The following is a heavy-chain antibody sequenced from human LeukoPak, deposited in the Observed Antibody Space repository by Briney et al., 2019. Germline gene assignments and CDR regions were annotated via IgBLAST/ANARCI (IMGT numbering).Heavy chain of an antibody. D-gene: IGHD4-17*01. Sequence: GRSLRLSCAASGFTFSDSGMHWVRQAPGKGREWVAIISFDGSRRFYADSVRGRFTVSRDNSKNTLFLQMDSLSADDTGVYYCAKEGTDYGDYPYFFDYWGQGTLVTVSS. J-gene: IGHJ4*02. CDR3: AKEGTDYGDYPYFFDY. V-gene: IGHV3-30*18. CDR1: GFTFSDSG. CDR2: ISFDGSRR.